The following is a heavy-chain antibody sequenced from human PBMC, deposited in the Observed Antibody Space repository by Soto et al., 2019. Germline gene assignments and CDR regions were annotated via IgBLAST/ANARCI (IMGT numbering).Heavy chain of an antibody. CDR1: GFTFSSYA. Sequence: GGSLRLSCEASGFTFSSYAMTWVRQAPGKGLEWVSIISSSGDDTYYADSVKGRFTISRDNSMNTLFLQMNSLRAEDTAVYYCAKDPTTMTRGYFDYWGQGTLVTVSS. V-gene: IGHV3-23*01. CDR3: AKDPTTMTRGYFDY. D-gene: IGHD4-17*01. J-gene: IGHJ4*02. CDR2: ISSSGDDT.